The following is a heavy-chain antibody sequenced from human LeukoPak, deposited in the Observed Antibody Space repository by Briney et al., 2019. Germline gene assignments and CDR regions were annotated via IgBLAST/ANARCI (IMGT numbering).Heavy chain of an antibody. D-gene: IGHD6-19*01. CDR1: EFTFSSYS. CDR3: AKLLTSGWRPIDY. V-gene: IGHV3-23*01. Sequence: GGSLRLSCAVSEFTFSSYSMNWVRQAPGKGLEWVSTISGSGGSTYYADSVKGRFTISRDNSKNTLYVQMNSLRAEDTAVYYCAKLLTSGWRPIDYWGQGTLVTVSS. J-gene: IGHJ4*02. CDR2: ISGSGGST.